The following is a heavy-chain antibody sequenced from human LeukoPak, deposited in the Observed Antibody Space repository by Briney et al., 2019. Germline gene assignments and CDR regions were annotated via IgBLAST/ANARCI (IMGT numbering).Heavy chain of an antibody. V-gene: IGHV3-48*03. D-gene: IGHD2-15*01. Sequence: PGGSLRLSCAASGFTFSSYAMNWVRQAPGKGLEWVSYISSSGSTICYADSVKGRFTISRDNAKNSLYLQMNSLRAEDTAVYYCAREFYSSFDPWGQGTLVTVSS. CDR1: GFTFSSYA. CDR3: AREFYSSFDP. J-gene: IGHJ5*02. CDR2: ISSSGSTI.